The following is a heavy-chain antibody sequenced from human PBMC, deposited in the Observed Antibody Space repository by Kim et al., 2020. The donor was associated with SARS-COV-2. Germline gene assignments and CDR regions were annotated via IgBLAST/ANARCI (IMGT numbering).Heavy chain of an antibody. CDR3: ARRGREYYMDV. V-gene: IGHV3-23*01. D-gene: IGHD3-16*01. CDR1: GFTFSSFG. CDR2: IRNSGDNT. J-gene: IGHJ6*03. Sequence: GGSLRLSCAPSGFTFSSFGMSWVRQAPGKGLEWVSAIRNSGDNTYYADSVKGRFTTSRGNSKNTLYLQMNSLRAEDTATYYCARRGREYYMDVWGKGTTVTVSS.